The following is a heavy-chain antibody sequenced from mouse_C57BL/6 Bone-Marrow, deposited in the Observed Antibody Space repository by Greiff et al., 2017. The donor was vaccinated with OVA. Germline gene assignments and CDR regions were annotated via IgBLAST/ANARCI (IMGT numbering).Heavy chain of an antibody. CDR1: GYTFTSYW. CDR3: ARSPEYYGSSWGAD. CDR2: IYPGSGST. D-gene: IGHD1-1*01. Sequence: QVQLQQPGAELVKPGASVKMSCKASGYTFTSYWITWVKPRPGQGLEWIGDIYPGSGSTNYNEKFKSKATLTVDTSSSTAYMQLSSLTSEDSAVYYCARSPEYYGSSWGADWGQGTLVTVSA. V-gene: IGHV1-55*01. J-gene: IGHJ3*01.